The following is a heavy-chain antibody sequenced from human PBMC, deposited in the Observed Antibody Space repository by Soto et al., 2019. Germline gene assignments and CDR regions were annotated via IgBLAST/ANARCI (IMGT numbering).Heavy chain of an antibody. V-gene: IGHV4-59*01. CDR2: IYYSGST. Sequence: PSETLSLTCTVSGGSISSYYWSWIRQPPGKGLEWIGYIYYSGSTNYNPSLKSRVTISVDTSKNQFSLKLSSVTAADTAVYYCALSPLLLRFDYWGQGTLVTVSS. D-gene: IGHD2-15*01. CDR3: ALSPLLLRFDY. CDR1: GGSISSYY. J-gene: IGHJ4*02.